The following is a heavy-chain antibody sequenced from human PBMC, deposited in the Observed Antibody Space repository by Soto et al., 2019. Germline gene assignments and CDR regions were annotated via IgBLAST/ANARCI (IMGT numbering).Heavy chain of an antibody. J-gene: IGHJ4*02. D-gene: IGHD2-8*01. CDR3: AHLRGYCTNGVCYFDY. V-gene: IGHV3-48*01. Sequence: GGSLRLSCAASGFTFSSYSMNWVRQAPGKGLEWVSYISSSSSTIYYADSVKGRFTISRDNAKNSLYLQMNSLRAEDTAVYYCAHLRGYCTNGVCYFDYSGQGTLVTVSS. CDR2: ISSSSSTI. CDR1: GFTFSSYS.